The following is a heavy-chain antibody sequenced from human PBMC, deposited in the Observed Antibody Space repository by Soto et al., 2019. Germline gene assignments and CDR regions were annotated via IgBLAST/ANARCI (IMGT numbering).Heavy chain of an antibody. J-gene: IGHJ4*02. Sequence: QVQLVESGGGVDQPGRSLTVSCVGSGFSFSDYAFHWVRQAPGKGLEWVAAISYDGNSQYYADSVKGRFTVSRDDSRNTIYIQMNSLRLEDTAVYYCVRVRLLMTTNDGFDHWGQGTLVTVSS. CDR2: ISYDGNSQ. CDR1: GFSFSDYA. CDR3: VRVRLLMTTNDGFDH. D-gene: IGHD3-16*01. V-gene: IGHV3-30-3*01.